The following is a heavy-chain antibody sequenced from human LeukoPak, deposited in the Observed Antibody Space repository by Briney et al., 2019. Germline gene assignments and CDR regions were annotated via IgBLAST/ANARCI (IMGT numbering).Heavy chain of an antibody. CDR3: ARDATPGYYDFWSGRNWFDP. CDR1: GYTFTSYY. CDR2: INPSGGST. J-gene: IGHJ5*02. V-gene: IGHV1-46*01. Sequence: GASVKVSCKAFGYTFTSYYMHWVRQAPGQGLEWMGIINPSGGSTSYAQKFQGRVTMTRDMSTSTVYMELSSLRSEDTAVYYCARDATPGYYDFWSGRNWFDPWGQGTLVTVSS. D-gene: IGHD3-3*01.